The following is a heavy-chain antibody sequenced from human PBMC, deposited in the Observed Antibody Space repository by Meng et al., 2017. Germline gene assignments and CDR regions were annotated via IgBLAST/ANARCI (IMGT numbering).Heavy chain of an antibody. Sequence: GESLKISCAASGFTFSSYGMHWVRQAPGKRLEWVAVIWYDGSNKYYADSVKGRFTISRDNSKNTLYLQMNSLRAEDTAVYYCARDPRNSSGWYFPYYYYGMDVWGQGTTVTVSS. CDR2: IWYDGSNK. CDR1: GFTFSSYG. CDR3: ARDPRNSSGWYFPYYYYGMDV. J-gene: IGHJ6*02. D-gene: IGHD6-19*01. V-gene: IGHV3-33*01.